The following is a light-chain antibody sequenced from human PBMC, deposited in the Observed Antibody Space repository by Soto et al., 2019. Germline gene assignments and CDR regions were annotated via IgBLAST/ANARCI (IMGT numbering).Light chain of an antibody. CDR3: QQYGRSPWT. Sequence: EIVWTQSPGTLSLSPGERATLSCRASQSVSSSFLAWYQQKPGQAPRLLIYGASIRATGIPDRFSGSGSGPDFTLTISRVEPEDFAVYYCQQYGRSPWTFGQGPKVEIK. V-gene: IGKV3-20*01. CDR1: QSVSSSF. CDR2: GAS. J-gene: IGKJ1*01.